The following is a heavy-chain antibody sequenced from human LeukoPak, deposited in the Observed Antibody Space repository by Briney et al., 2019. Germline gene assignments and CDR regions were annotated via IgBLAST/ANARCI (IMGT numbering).Heavy chain of an antibody. CDR1: GGSFSGYY. CDR2: INHSGST. D-gene: IGHD7-27*01. V-gene: IGHV4-34*01. CDR3: ARGPQYLGRPGWFDP. J-gene: IGHJ5*02. Sequence: SETLSLTCAVYGGSFSGYYWSWIRQPPGRGLEWIGEINHSGSTNYNPSLKSRVTISVDTSKNQFSLKLSSVTAADTAVYYCARGPQYLGRPGWFDPWGQGTLVTVSS.